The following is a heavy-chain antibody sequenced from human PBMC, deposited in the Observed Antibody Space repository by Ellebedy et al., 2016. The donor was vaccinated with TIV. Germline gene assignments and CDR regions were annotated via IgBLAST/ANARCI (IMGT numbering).Heavy chain of an antibody. CDR3: AKVPGIAARLSYFDY. V-gene: IGHV3-23*01. D-gene: IGHD6-6*01. CDR1: GFTFSSYA. Sequence: GGSLRLXCAASGFTFSSYAMSWVRQAPGKGLEWVSAISGSGGSTYYADSVKGRFTISRDNSKNTLYLQMNSLRAEDTAVYYCAKVPGIAARLSYFDYWGQGTLVTVSS. J-gene: IGHJ4*02. CDR2: ISGSGGST.